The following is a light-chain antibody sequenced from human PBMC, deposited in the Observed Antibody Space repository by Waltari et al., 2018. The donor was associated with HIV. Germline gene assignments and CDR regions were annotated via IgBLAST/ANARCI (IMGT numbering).Light chain of an antibody. CDR3: QQCFSTVWT. J-gene: IGKJ1*01. Sequence: AMTQFQESPASSLGERATLSCKSSNTILHSSNNKNYLSWFQQKPGQPPKLLIYWASTRESGVSDRFTGSGSGTNFSLTISSLQAEDVAVYYCQQCFSTVWTFGQGTKVELK. CDR1: NTILHSSNNKNY. CDR2: WAS. V-gene: IGKV4-1*01.